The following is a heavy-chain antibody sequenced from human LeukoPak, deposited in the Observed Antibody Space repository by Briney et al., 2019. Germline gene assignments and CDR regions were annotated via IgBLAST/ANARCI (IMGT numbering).Heavy chain of an antibody. Sequence: GSLRLSCAASGFTVRNYAMNWVRQAPGKGLEWIGEINHSGGTKYNPSLKSRVTISVDTSKNQFSLNLISVTAADTAVYYCASRAATYYYDNSGPGWGQGTLVTVSS. D-gene: IGHD3-22*01. V-gene: IGHV4-34*01. CDR2: INHSGGT. CDR1: GFTVRNYA. J-gene: IGHJ4*02. CDR3: ASRAATYYYDNSGPG.